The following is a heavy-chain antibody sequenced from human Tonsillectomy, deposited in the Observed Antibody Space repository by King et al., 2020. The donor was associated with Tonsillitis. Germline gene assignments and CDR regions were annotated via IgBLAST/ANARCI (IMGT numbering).Heavy chain of an antibody. D-gene: IGHD6-19*01. V-gene: IGHV1-2*02. CDR2: INPNSGGT. J-gene: IGHJ5*02. CDR3: ARDWGGAVAGIGYNWFDP. CDR1: GYTFTGFY. Sequence: QVQLVESGAEVMKPGASVKVSCTASGYTFTGFYMHWVRQAPGQGLEWMGWINPNSGGTNYAQKFQGRVTMTSDTSISTAYMELSSLRSDDTAVYYCARDWGGAVAGIGYNWFDPWGQGTLVTVSS.